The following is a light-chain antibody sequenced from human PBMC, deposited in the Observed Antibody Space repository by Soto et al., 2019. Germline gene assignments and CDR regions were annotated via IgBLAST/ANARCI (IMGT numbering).Light chain of an antibody. Sequence: EIVLTQSPATLSLSPGERATLSCRASQSVGSYLAWYQQRPGQAPRLLIYDASDRATGIPARFSGSGSGTEFTLTISSMQPEDLAVDNGQLDHDLPWAFAEGTKVDIK. J-gene: IGKJ1*01. CDR2: DAS. V-gene: IGKV3-11*01. CDR1: QSVGSY. CDR3: QLDHDLPWA.